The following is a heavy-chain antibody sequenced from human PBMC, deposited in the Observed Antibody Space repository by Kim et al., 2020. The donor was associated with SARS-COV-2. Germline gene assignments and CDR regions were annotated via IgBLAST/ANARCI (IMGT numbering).Heavy chain of an antibody. V-gene: IGHV3-33*01. J-gene: IGHJ4*02. CDR1: GFTFSSYG. CDR3: ARTTSSAQLPNY. Sequence: GGSLRLSCAASGFTFSSYGMHWVRQAPGKGLEWVAVIWYDGSNKYYADSVKGRFTISRDNSKNTLYLQMNSLRAEDTAVYYCARTTSSAQLPNYWGQGTLVTVSS. CDR2: IWYDGSNK. D-gene: IGHD2-2*01.